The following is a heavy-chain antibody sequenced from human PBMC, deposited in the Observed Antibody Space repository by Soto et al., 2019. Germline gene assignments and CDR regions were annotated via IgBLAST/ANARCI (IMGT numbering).Heavy chain of an antibody. V-gene: IGHV3-23*01. Sequence: LRLSCAASGFTFTSYAMSWVRQAPGKGLEWVSSISGGGGTTHYADSVKGRFTISRDNSKDTLYLQMNSLRAEDTAVYYCAKGSRDYTSSWYFWGQGTLVTVSS. J-gene: IGHJ4*02. CDR3: AKGSRDYTSSWYF. CDR2: ISGGGGTT. CDR1: GFTFTSYA. D-gene: IGHD6-13*01.